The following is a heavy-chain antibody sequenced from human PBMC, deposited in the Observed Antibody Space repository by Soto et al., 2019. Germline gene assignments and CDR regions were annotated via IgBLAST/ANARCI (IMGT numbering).Heavy chain of an antibody. V-gene: IGHV1-8*01. CDR3: ARRKERSGPHYFDY. CDR2: MNPNSGNT. Sequence: GASVKVSCKASGYTFTSYDINWVRQATGQGLEWMGWMNPNSGNTGCAQKFQGRVTMTRNTSISTVYMELSGLRPDDTAVYYCARRKERSGPHYFDYWGQGSQVTVSS. D-gene: IGHD6-25*01. J-gene: IGHJ4*02. CDR1: GYTFTSYD.